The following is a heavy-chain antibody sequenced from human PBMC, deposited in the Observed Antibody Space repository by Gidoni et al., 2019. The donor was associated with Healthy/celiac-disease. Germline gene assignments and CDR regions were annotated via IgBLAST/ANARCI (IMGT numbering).Heavy chain of an antibody. D-gene: IGHD6-19*01. CDR3: ARVNWGIAVAGTPPYFDY. V-gene: IGHV3-21*01. CDR2: ISSSSSYI. J-gene: IGHJ4*02. Sequence: EVQLVESGGGLVKPGGSLRLSCAASGFTFSSYSMNWVRQAPGKGLECVSSISSSSSYIYYADSVKGRFTISRDNAKNSLYLQMNSLRAEDTAVYYCARVNWGIAVAGTPPYFDYWGQGTLVTVSS. CDR1: GFTFSSYS.